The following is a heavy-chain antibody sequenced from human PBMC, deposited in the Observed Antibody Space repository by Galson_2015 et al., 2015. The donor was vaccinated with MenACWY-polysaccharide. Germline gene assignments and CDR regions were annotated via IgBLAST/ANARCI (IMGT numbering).Heavy chain of an antibody. CDR2: IYHSGTT. J-gene: IGHJ4*02. Sequence: SETLSLTCAVSGYSISSGYYWGWIRQPPGKGLEWIGSIYHSGTTYYNPSLKSRVTISVDTSKNQFSLKLSSVTAADTAVYYCARVEKYSGSFYILYWGQVILVTVSS. CDR1: GYSISSGYY. D-gene: IGHD1-26*01. CDR3: ARVEKYSGSFYILY. V-gene: IGHV4-38-2*01.